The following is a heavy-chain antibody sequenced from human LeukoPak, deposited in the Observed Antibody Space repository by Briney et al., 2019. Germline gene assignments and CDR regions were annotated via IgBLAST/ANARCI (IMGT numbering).Heavy chain of an antibody. CDR3: AAGLVGATDY. Sequence: RASVKVSCKASGGTFSSYAISWVRQAPGQGLEWMGGIIPIFGTANYAQKFQGRVTITADESTSTAYMELSSLRSEDTAVYYCAAGLVGATDYWGQGTLVTVSS. D-gene: IGHD1-26*01. V-gene: IGHV1-69*13. CDR2: IIPIFGTA. CDR1: GGTFSSYA. J-gene: IGHJ4*02.